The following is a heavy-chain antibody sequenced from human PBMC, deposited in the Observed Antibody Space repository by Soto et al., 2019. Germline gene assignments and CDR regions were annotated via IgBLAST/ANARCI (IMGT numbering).Heavy chain of an antibody. CDR3: ARDPNDSSAYYHHYYYGMDV. D-gene: IGHD3-22*01. V-gene: IGHV1-3*01. CDR2: INAGNGNT. CDR1: GYRFTAYY. J-gene: IGHJ6*02. Sequence: ASVKVSCKASGYRFTAYYIHWVRQAPGQRLEWTGWINAGNGNTKYSEKFQGRVTITRDTSASTAYLELSSLRSEDTAVYYCARDPNDSSAYYHHYYYGMDVWGQGTTVTVSS.